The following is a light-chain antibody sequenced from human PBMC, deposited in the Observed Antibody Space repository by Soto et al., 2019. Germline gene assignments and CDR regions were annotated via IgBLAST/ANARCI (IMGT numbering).Light chain of an antibody. Sequence: SYELTQPPSVSVAPGQTARITCGGNNIGSKSLHWYQQKPGQAPVLVVYDDSDRPSGIPERFSGSNSGNTATLTITGVEAGDEADYYCQVWDRSSDHPGVFGGGTKLTVL. CDR2: DDS. CDR3: QVWDRSSDHPGV. J-gene: IGLJ3*02. V-gene: IGLV3-21*02. CDR1: NIGSKS.